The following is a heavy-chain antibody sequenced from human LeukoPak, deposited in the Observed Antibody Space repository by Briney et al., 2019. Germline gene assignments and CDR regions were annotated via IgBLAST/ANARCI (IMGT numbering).Heavy chain of an antibody. V-gene: IGHV6-1*01. CDR2: TYYRSKVYN. Sequence: PXQTLSLTCALSGDSFSSNIAAWNWIRQSEARGREWLGRTYYRSKVYNDYAGSVRNRITKDQDTSKNQYSLQLNSVTPEDTAVYYCAKDCGTGPFACSHWGQGTLVTVSS. CDR1: GDSFSSNIAA. D-gene: IGHD2-15*01. J-gene: IGHJ4*02. CDR3: AKDCGTGPFACSH.